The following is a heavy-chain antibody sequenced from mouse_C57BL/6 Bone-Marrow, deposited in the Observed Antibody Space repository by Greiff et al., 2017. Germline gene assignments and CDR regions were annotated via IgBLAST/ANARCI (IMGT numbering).Heavy chain of an antibody. CDR2: IYPRSGIT. CDR1: GYTFTSYG. V-gene: IGHV1-81*01. J-gene: IGHJ2*01. Sequence: VQLQQSGAELARPGASVKLSCKASGYTFTSYGISWVKQRTGQGLEWIGEIYPRSGITYYNEKFKGKATLTADKSSSTAYMELRSLTSEDSAVYFCAREGDYYGSSYFDYWGQGTTLTVSS. D-gene: IGHD1-1*01. CDR3: AREGDYYGSSYFDY.